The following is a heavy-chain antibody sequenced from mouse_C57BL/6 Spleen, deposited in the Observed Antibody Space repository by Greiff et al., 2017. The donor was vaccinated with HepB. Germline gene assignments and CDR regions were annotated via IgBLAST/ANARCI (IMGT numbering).Heavy chain of an antibody. V-gene: IGHV1-80*01. CDR2: IYPGDGDT. D-gene: IGHD2-5*01. Sequence: QVQLKQSGAELVKPGASVKISCKASGYAFSSYWMNWVKQRPGKGLEWIGQIYPGDGDTNYNGKFKGKATLTADKSSSTAYMQLSSLTSEDSAVYLCANSNSYPSFDYWGQGTTLTVSS. J-gene: IGHJ2*01. CDR3: ANSNSYPSFDY. CDR1: GYAFSSYW.